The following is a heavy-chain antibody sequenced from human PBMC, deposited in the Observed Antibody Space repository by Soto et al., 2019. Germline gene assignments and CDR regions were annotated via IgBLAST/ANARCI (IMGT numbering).Heavy chain of an antibody. V-gene: IGHV4-59*02. Sequence: ETLSLTCSFSGDSVTSHYLTWIRQSPEKGLEWIGYMHYTGFSHYNPSLKSRLTISVDTSKNQFSLQLSSVTAADTAVYYCARGETATPYCYYYYYMDVWGKGTTVTVSS. CDR3: ARGETATPYCYYYYYMDV. D-gene: IGHD2-21*02. J-gene: IGHJ6*03. CDR1: GDSVTSHY. CDR2: MHYTGFS.